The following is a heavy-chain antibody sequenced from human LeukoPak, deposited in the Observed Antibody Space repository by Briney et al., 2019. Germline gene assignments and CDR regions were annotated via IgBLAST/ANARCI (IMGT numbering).Heavy chain of an antibody. V-gene: IGHV4-59*01. CDR2: IYYSGST. J-gene: IGHJ4*02. CDR1: GGSISSYY. D-gene: IGHD1-26*01. Sequence: SETLSLTCTVSGGSISSYYWSWIRQPPGKGLEGIGYIYYSGSTNYNPSLKSRVTISVDTSKNQFSLKLSSVTAADTAVYYCARGSWELRFYYFDYWGQGTLVTVSS. CDR3: ARGSWELRFYYFDY.